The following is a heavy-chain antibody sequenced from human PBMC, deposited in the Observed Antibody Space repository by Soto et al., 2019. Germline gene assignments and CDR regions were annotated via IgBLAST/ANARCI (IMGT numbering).Heavy chain of an antibody. V-gene: IGHV3-48*02. CDR1: GFTFGTHS. D-gene: IGHD3-3*01. CDR2: IDYSGDTI. CDR3: ARLYYDYV. Sequence: PGGALRLSCVASGFTFGTHSMNWVRQAPGKGREWMAYIDYSGDTISYADSVKGRFTISRDNAKNPLYLPMNSLRDEDTAVYYCARLYYDYVWGQGTTVTVSS. J-gene: IGHJ6*02.